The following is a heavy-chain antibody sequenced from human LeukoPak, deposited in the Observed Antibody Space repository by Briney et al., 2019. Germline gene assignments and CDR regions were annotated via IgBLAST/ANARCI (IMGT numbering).Heavy chain of an antibody. CDR3: AHNARAAGPTYYFDY. CDR2: IYWNDYK. CDR1: GFSLSTSGVG. V-gene: IGHV2-5*01. Sequence: SGPTLVNPTQTLTLTCTFSGFSLSTSGVGVGWIRQPPGRALEWLALIYWNDYKRYSPSLKSGLTITKDTSKNQVVLTMTNMDPVDTATYYCAHNARAAGPTYYFDYWGQGTLVTVSS. J-gene: IGHJ4*02. D-gene: IGHD6-13*01.